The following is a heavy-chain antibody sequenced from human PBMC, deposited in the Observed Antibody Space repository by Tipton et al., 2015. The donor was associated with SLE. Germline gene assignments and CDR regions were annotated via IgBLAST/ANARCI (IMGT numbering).Heavy chain of an antibody. D-gene: IGHD7-27*01. CDR2: IYHSGST. V-gene: IGHV4-34*01. CDR1: GGSFSGYY. J-gene: IGHJ3*02. Sequence: TLSLTCAVYGGSFSGYYWSWIRQPPGKGLQWIGNIYHSGSTYYSPSLKSRVTISLDTSKNQFSLKLSSVTAADTAVYYCASCLGLARAFDIWGQGTMVTVSS. CDR3: ASCLGLARAFDI.